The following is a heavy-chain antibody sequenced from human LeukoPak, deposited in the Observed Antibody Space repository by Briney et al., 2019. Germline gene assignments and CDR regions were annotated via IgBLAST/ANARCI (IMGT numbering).Heavy chain of an antibody. Sequence: SGGSLRFSCAASGSYWMHWVRQAPGKGLVWVSHINSDGSWTSYADSVKGRFTISKDNAKNTVYLQMNNLRAEDTAVYYCVSFYETYWGRGTLVTVSS. V-gene: IGHV3-74*01. CDR2: INSDGSWT. J-gene: IGHJ4*02. D-gene: IGHD2/OR15-2a*01. CDR1: GSYW. CDR3: VSFYETY.